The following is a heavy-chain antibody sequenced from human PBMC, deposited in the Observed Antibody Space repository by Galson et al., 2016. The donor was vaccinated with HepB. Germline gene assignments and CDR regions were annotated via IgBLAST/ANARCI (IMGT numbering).Heavy chain of an antibody. CDR2: IYYSGST. V-gene: IGHV4-31*03. Sequence: TLSLTCTVSGDSISGGGYYWSWIRQHPGKGLEWIGYIYYSGSTEYNPSLKSRVAISVDTSNNQFSLKLSSVTVADTAVYYCAYAKYCSGGNGYSGLFGNWGQGTQVTVSS. J-gene: IGHJ4*02. CDR1: GDSISGGGYY. D-gene: IGHD2-15*01. CDR3: AYAKYCSGGNGYSGLFGN.